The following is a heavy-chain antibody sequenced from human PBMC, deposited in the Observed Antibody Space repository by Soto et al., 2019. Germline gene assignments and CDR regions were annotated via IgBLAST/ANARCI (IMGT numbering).Heavy chain of an antibody. CDR3: AREYSNSPEAFDF. CDR2: IYYTGRT. CDR1: GVSVNNDNYY. Sequence: SETLSLTCTVSGVSVNNDNYYWSWIRQPPGKGLEWIGYIYYTGRTTDNPSLKSRVTISLDAYRKHFSLSLSSVTAADTAVFYCAREYSNSPEAFDFWGRGTLVTVSS. J-gene: IGHJ4*02. D-gene: IGHD6-6*01. V-gene: IGHV4-61*03.